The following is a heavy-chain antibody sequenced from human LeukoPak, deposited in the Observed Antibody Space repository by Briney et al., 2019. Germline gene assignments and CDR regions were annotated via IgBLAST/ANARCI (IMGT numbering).Heavy chain of an antibody. J-gene: IGHJ3*02. V-gene: IGHV4-34*01. Sequence: PSETLSLTCAVYGGSFSGYCWSWIRQPPGKGLEWIREINHSGSTNYNPSLKSRVTISVDTSKNQFSLKLSSVTAADTAVYYCARGPGGGGDLDAFDIWGQGTMVTVSS. D-gene: IGHD2-21*01. CDR2: INHSGST. CDR3: ARGPGGGGDLDAFDI. CDR1: GGSFSGYC.